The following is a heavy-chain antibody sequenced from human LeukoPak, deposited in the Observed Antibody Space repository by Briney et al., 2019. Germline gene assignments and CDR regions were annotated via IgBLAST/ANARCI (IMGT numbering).Heavy chain of an antibody. CDR1: GGSISSYY. J-gene: IGHJ6*03. CDR2: IYHSGST. CDR3: ARVVDLYYYMDV. V-gene: IGHV4-59*12. Sequence: SETLSLTCTVSGGSISSYYWSWIRQPPGKGLEWIGYIYHSGSTNYNPSLKSRVTISVDTSKNQFSLKLSSVTAADTAVYYCARVVDLYYYMDVWGKGTTVTVSS.